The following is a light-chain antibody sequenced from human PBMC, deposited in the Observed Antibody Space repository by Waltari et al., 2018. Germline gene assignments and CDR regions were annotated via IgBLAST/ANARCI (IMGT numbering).Light chain of an antibody. V-gene: IGKV3-15*01. CDR1: QSVSSN. CDR2: GAS. CDR3: QQYNNWPRP. Sequence: EIVMTQSPATLSVSPGERATHACRASQSVSSNLAWYQQKPGQAPRLLIYGASTRATGIPARFSGSGSGTEFTLTISSMQSEDFAVYYCQQYNNWPRPFGQGTKVEIK. J-gene: IGKJ1*01.